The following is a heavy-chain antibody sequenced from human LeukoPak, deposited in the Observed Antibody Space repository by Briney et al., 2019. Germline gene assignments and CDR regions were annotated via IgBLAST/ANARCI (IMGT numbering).Heavy chain of an antibody. CDR3: ARHAGAAMVRPFDS. Sequence: SETLSLTCTVSGGPISSSSYYWDWIRQPPGKGLEWIGSIYYSGSTYYNPSLKSRVTISVDTSKNQFSLKLSSVTAADTAVYYCARHAGAAMVRPFDSWGQGTLVTVSS. J-gene: IGHJ4*02. V-gene: IGHV4-39*01. CDR1: GGPISSSSYY. CDR2: IYYSGST. D-gene: IGHD5-18*01.